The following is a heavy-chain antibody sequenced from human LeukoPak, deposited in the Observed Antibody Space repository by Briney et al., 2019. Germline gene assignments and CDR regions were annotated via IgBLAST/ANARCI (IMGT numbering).Heavy chain of an antibody. J-gene: IGHJ4*02. D-gene: IGHD3-10*01. CDR3: ARGSYSGSGSYYSPFDY. V-gene: IGHV3-21*04. CDR2: ISSSSSYI. CDR1: GFTFSSYS. Sequence: GGSLRLSCAASGFTFSSYSMNWVRQAPGKGLEWVSSISSSSSYIYYADSVKGRFTISRDNAKNSLYLQMNSLRAEDAAVYYCARGSYSGSGSYYSPFDYWGQGTLVTVSS.